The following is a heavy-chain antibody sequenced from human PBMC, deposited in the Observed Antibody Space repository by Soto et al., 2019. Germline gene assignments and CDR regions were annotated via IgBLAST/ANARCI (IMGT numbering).Heavy chain of an antibody. CDR3: ARKITGTTLLRDYFDY. D-gene: IGHD1-20*01. V-gene: IGHV4-31*03. Sequence: PSETLSLTCTVSGGSISSGGYYWSWIRQHPGKGLEWIGYIYYSGSTYYNPSLKSRVTISVDTSKNQFSLKLSSVTAADTAVYYCARKITGTTLLRDYFDYWGQGTLVTVSS. CDR1: GGSISSGGYY. CDR2: IYYSGST. J-gene: IGHJ4*02.